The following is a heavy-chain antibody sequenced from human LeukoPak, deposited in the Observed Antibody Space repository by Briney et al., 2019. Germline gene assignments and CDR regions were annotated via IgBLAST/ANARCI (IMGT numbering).Heavy chain of an antibody. CDR1: AFTFSSYA. D-gene: IGHD3-22*01. J-gene: IGHJ3*02. CDR2: IRYDGSNK. Sequence: GGSLRLSCSASAFTFSSYAMSWVRQAPGKGLEWVAFIRYDGSNKYYADSVKGRFTISRDNSKNTLYLQMNSLRAEDTAVYYCAKDQRDYYDSSGAHPGSDAFDIWGQGTMVTVSS. CDR3: AKDQRDYYDSSGAHPGSDAFDI. V-gene: IGHV3-30*02.